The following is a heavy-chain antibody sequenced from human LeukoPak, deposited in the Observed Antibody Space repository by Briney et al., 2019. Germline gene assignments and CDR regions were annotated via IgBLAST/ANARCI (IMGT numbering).Heavy chain of an antibody. J-gene: IGHJ4*02. D-gene: IGHD6-19*01. CDR2: ISGSGGST. V-gene: IGHV3-23*01. CDR1: GFTFSSYA. CDR3: AKVLPGYSSGWYGGFKAYYFDY. Sequence: GGSLRLSCAASGFTFSSYAMSWVRQAPGKGLEWVSAISGSGGSTYYADSVKGRFTISRDNSKNTLYLQMNSLRAEDTAVYYCAKVLPGYSSGWYGGFKAYYFDYWGQGTLVTVSS.